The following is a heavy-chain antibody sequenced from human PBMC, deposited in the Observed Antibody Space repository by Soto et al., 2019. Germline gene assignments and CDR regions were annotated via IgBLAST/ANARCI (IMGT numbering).Heavy chain of an antibody. CDR3: ARGQYYYDSSGYYYEDYFDY. V-gene: IGHV1-18*01. D-gene: IGHD3-22*01. J-gene: IGHJ4*02. CDR1: GYTFIDYG. Sequence: GASVKVSCKASGYTFIDYGISWVRQAPGQGLEWMGWISAYNGNTNYAQKLQGRVTMTTDTSTSTAYMELRSLRSDDTAVYYCARGQYYYDSSGYYYEDYFDYWGQGTLVTVSS. CDR2: ISAYNGNT.